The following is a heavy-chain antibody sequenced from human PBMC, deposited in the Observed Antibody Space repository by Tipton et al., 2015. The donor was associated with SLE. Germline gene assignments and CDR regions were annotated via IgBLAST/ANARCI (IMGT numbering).Heavy chain of an antibody. V-gene: IGHV3-7*03. J-gene: IGHJ4*02. CDR3: ARLLEHFDY. CDR2: IQPDGSEK. CDR1: GFSFSSYW. Sequence: SLRLSCAASGFSFSSYWMTWVRQAPGKGLEWVANIQPDGSEKYYVDSVKGRFTISRDNAKNSLYLQMNSLRAEDTAVYYCARLLEHFDYWGQGTLVTVSS.